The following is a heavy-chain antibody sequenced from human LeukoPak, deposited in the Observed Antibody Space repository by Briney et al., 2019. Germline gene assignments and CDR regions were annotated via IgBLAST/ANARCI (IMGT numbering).Heavy chain of an antibody. V-gene: IGHV4-61*08. CDR3: ARGLAGTDAFDI. D-gene: IGHD6-19*01. Sequence: SETLSLTCTVSGGSISSGGYYWSWIRQPPGKGLEWIGYIYYSGSTNYNPSLKSRVTISVDTSKNQFSLKLSSVTAADTAVYYCARGLAGTDAFDIWGQGTMVTVSS. J-gene: IGHJ3*02. CDR2: IYYSGST. CDR1: GGSISSGGYY.